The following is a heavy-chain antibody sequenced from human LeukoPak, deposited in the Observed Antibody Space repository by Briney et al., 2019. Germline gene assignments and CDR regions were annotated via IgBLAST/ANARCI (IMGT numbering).Heavy chain of an antibody. Sequence: GRSLRLSCAASGFTASSIEMSWVRQAPGKGLEWVSSISGGSTYYADSRKGRFTISRDNSKNTLHLQMNSLRAEDTAVYYCKKDPGTTIVAFDIWGQGTMVTGSS. D-gene: IGHD3-22*01. CDR2: ISGGST. V-gene: IGHV3-38-3*01. CDR1: GFTASSIE. J-gene: IGHJ3*02. CDR3: KKDPGTTIVAFDI.